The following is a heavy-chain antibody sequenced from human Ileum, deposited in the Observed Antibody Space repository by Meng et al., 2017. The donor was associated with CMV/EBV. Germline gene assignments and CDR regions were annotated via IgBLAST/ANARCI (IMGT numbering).Heavy chain of an antibody. CDR3: ARWSPESSSWSGFDF. J-gene: IGHJ4*02. CDR1: GGSISNGDDY. CDR2: LYYSGTT. Sequence: RQGAGPGLVKPSGTLALTGTVSGGSISNGDDYWAWYRQPPGKGLEWIGILYYSGTTYYTPSLKSRVTMSVGTSENQSSLKMNSVTAADTAVYYCARWSPESSSWSGFDFWGQGTLVTVSS. D-gene: IGHD6-13*01. V-gene: IGHV4-39*07.